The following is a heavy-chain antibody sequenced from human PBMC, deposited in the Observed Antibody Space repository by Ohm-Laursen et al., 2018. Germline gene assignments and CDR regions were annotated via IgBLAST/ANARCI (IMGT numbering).Heavy chain of an antibody. CDR1: GFTFYDYA. V-gene: IGHV3-9*01. Sequence: SLRLSCAASGFTFYDYAMHWVRQAPGKGLEWVSGISWNSGSIGYADSVKGRFTISRDNAKNSLYLQMNSLRAEDTALYYCAKARGGVVAATTNWYFDLWGRGTLVTVSS. D-gene: IGHD2-15*01. J-gene: IGHJ2*01. CDR2: ISWNSGSI. CDR3: AKARGGVVAATTNWYFDL.